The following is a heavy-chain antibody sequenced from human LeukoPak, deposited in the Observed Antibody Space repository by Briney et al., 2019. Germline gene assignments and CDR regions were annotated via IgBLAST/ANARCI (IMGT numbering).Heavy chain of an antibody. V-gene: IGHV4-59*01. CDR2: IHDSGST. Sequence: SETLSLTCTVSGGSISSYDWSWIRQPPGKGLEWIAYIHDSGSTDYNPSLKSRVTISVDTSKNQFSLKLSSVTAADTAVYYCARAFGYYGSGSLAWFDPWGQGTLVTVSS. J-gene: IGHJ5*02. CDR3: ARAFGYYGSGSLAWFDP. CDR1: GGSISSYD. D-gene: IGHD3-10*01.